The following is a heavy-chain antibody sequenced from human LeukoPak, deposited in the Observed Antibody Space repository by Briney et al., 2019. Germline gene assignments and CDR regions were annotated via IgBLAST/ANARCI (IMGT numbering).Heavy chain of an antibody. CDR1: GFTFSSYG. J-gene: IGHJ4*02. CDR3: AKDHSSGWETRLDY. V-gene: IGHV3-30*18. D-gene: IGHD6-19*01. Sequence: PERSLRLSCAASGFTFSSYGMHWVRQAPGKGLEWVAVISYDGSNKYYADSVKGRSTISRDNSKNTLYLQMNSLRAEDTAVYYCAKDHSSGWETRLDYWGQGTLVTVSS. CDR2: ISYDGSNK.